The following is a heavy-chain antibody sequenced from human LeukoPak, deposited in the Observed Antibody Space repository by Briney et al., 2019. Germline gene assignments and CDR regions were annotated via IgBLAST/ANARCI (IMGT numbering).Heavy chain of an antibody. D-gene: IGHD6-19*01. CDR2: IYYSGST. CDR3: ARRGYSSGWYYFDY. Sequence: SETLSLTCTVSGGSISSYYWSWIRQPPGKGLEWIGNIYYSGSTNYNPSLKSRVTKSVDTSKNQFSLKLSSVTAADTAVYYCARRGYSSGWYYFDYWGQGTLVTVSS. J-gene: IGHJ4*02. CDR1: GGSISSYY. V-gene: IGHV4-59*08.